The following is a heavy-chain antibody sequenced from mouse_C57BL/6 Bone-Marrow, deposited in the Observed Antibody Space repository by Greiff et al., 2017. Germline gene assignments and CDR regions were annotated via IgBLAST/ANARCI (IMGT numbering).Heavy chain of an antibody. CDR2: IDPSDSET. D-gene: IGHD1-1*01. J-gene: IGHJ4*01. CDR1: GYTFTSYW. CDR3: ARFPSIYYYGSSPFYAMDY. V-gene: IGHV1-52*01. Sequence: QVQLKQSGAELVRPGSSVKLSCKASGYTFTSYWMHWVKQRPIQGLEWIGNIDPSDSETHYNQKFKDKATLTVDKSSSTAYMQLSSLTSEDSAVYYCARFPSIYYYGSSPFYAMDYWGQGTSVTVSS.